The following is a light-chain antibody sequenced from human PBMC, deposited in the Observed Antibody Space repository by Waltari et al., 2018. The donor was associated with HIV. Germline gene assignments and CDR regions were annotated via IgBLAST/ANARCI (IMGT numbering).Light chain of an antibody. CDR3: QQRRNWPLT. V-gene: IGKV3-11*01. Sequence: ELVLTQSPATLSLSPGERATLSCTASENINNYLAWYQQKPGQPPRLVLYDASNRAPGVPDRFSGGGSETHFALTISSLEPEDFAVYYCQQRRNWPLTFGGGTKVEMK. CDR2: DAS. CDR1: ENINNY. J-gene: IGKJ4*01.